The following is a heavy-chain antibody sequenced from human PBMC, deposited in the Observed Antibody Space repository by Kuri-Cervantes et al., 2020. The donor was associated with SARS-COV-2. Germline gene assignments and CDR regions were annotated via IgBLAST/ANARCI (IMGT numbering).Heavy chain of an antibody. V-gene: IGHV3-48*02. CDR1: GFTFSSYG. J-gene: IGHJ6*03. Sequence: GESLKISCAASGFTFSSYGMHWVRQAPGKGLEWVSYISSSSSTIYYADSVKGRFTISRDNAKNSLYLQMNSLRDEDTAVYYCARDPRHDYTPYCMDVWGKGTTVTVSS. CDR2: ISSSSSTI. CDR3: ARDPRHDYTPYCMDV. D-gene: IGHD4-11*01.